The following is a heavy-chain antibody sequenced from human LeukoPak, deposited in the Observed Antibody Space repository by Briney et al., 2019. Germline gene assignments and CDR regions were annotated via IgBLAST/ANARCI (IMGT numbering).Heavy chain of an antibody. D-gene: IGHD6-6*01. CDR2: IRYDGSNK. CDR3: AKDASSIAARTPDY. V-gene: IGHV3-30*02. Sequence: GGSLRLSCAASGFTFSSYGMHWVRQAPGKGLEWVAFIRYDGSNKYYADSVKGRFTISRDNSKNTLYLQMNSLRAEDTAVYYCAKDASSIAARTPDYWAQGTLVTVSS. J-gene: IGHJ4*02. CDR1: GFTFSSYG.